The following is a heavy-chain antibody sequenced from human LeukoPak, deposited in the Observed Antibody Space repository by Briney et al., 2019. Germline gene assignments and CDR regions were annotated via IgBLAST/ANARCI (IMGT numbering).Heavy chain of an antibody. CDR3: NSIDGSDARGGAGFDY. D-gene: IGHD3-22*01. CDR1: GFTFSNAW. V-gene: IGHV3-15*07. J-gene: IGHJ4*02. CDR2: IKSKTDGGTA. Sequence: GGSLRLSCAASGFTFSNAWMNWVRQAPGKGLEWVGRIKSKTDGGTADYAAPVKGRFTISRDDSKNTLYLQMNSLKSEDTAVYYCNSIDGSDARGGAGFDYWGQGTLVTVSS.